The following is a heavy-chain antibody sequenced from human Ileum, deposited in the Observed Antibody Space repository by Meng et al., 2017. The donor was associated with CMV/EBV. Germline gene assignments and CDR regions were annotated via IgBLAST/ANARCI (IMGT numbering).Heavy chain of an antibody. D-gene: IGHD2-2*01. Sequence: SETLSLTCTVSGGSISSSSYYWCWIRQPPGKGLEWIGSIYYSGSTYYNPSLKSRVTISVDTSKNQFSLKLSSVTAADTAVYYCAREGRDGGYCSSTSCRGWFDPWGQGTLVTVSS. V-gene: IGHV4-39*07. CDR2: IYYSGST. J-gene: IGHJ5*02. CDR3: AREGRDGGYCSSTSCRGWFDP. CDR1: GGSISSSSYY.